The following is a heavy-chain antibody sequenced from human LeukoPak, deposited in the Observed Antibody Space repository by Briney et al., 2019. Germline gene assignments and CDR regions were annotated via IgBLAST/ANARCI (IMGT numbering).Heavy chain of an antibody. CDR1: GFTFSSYS. V-gene: IGHV3-48*01. J-gene: IGHJ6*03. Sequence: GGSLRLSCAASGFTFSSYSMNWVRQAPGKGLEWVSYISSSSSTIYYADSVKGRFTISRDNAKNSLYPQMNSLRAEDTAVYYCASGTAEDYYMDVWGKGTTVTVSS. D-gene: IGHD6-13*01. CDR3: ASGTAEDYYMDV. CDR2: ISSSSSTI.